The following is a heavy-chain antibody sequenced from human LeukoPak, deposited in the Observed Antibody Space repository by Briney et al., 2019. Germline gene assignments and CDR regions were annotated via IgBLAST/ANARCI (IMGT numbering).Heavy chain of an antibody. Sequence: ASVKVSCKASGYTLTDYYMHWVRQAPGQGLEWMGRINPNSGGTNYAQKFQGRVTMTRDTSISAVYMELSRLRSDDTAVYYCARVGYYESSGYYEYWGQGTLVTVSS. CDR1: GYTLTDYY. D-gene: IGHD3-22*01. CDR2: INPNSGGT. J-gene: IGHJ4*02. CDR3: ARVGYYESSGYYEY. V-gene: IGHV1-2*06.